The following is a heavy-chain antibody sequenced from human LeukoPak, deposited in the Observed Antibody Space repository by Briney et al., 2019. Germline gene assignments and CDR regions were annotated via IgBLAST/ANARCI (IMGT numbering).Heavy chain of an antibody. CDR2: ISSGGSIK. D-gene: IGHD3-9*01. CDR3: ARFDILTDYYFDY. CDR1: GFTFRSYE. Sequence: GGSLRLSCAASGFTFRSYEMNWVRQAPGKGLEWVSYISSGGSIKYYADSVKGRFTISRDNTKNSLYLQMNGLRAEDTAVYYCARFDILTDYYFDYWGQGTLVTVSS. J-gene: IGHJ4*02. V-gene: IGHV3-48*03.